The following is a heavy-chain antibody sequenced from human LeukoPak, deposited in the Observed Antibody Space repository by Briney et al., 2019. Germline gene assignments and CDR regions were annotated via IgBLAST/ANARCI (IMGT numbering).Heavy chain of an antibody. CDR1: GFTFDDYA. CDR3: AKDMWEDYYYYGMDV. D-gene: IGHD1-26*01. CDR2: ISWNSGSI. V-gene: IGHV3-9*01. Sequence: PGGSLSLSCAASGFTFDDYAMHWVRQAPGKGLEWVSGISWNSGSIGYADSVRGRFTISRDNAKNSLYLQMNSLRAEDTALYYCAKDMWEDYYYYGMDVWGQGTTVTVSS. J-gene: IGHJ6*02.